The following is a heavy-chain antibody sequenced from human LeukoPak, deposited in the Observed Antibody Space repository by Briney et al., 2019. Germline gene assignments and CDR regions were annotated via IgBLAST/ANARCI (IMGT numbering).Heavy chain of an antibody. CDR1: GGSISSYY. J-gene: IGHJ4*02. D-gene: IGHD1-26*01. CDR3: ARDRLYSGSYLTFAY. CDR2: IYTSGST. V-gene: IGHV4-4*07. Sequence: PSETLSLTCTVSGGSISSYYWSWIRQPAGKGLEWIGRIYTSGSTNYNPSLKSRVTMSVDTSKNQFSLKLSSVTAADTAVYYCARDRLYSGSYLTFAYWGQGTLVTVSS.